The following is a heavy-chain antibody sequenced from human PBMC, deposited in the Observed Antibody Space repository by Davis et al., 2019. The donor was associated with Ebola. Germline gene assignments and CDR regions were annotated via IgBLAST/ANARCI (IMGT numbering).Heavy chain of an antibody. D-gene: IGHD3-3*01. Sequence: GESLKISCAASGFNFRTNAMHWVRQAQDKGQSWVAVIWYDGSRKYYGDSVKGRFTISRDNSNNLLYLQMNSLRAEDKAVYYCARVMRFLYHGMEVWGQGTTVTVSS. CDR1: GFNFRTNA. CDR2: IWYDGSRK. CDR3: ARVMRFLYHGMEV. V-gene: IGHV3-33*01. J-gene: IGHJ6*02.